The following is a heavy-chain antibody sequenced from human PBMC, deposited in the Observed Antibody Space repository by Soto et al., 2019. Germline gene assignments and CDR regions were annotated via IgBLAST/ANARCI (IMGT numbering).Heavy chain of an antibody. CDR2: VSSKGNNYAT. CDR1: GFTFSGSA. CDR3: TRLTVTDDYDYYYGMDV. D-gene: IGHD4-17*01. Sequence: EVQLVESGGGLVQPGGSLKLSCAASGFTFSGSAMHWVRQASGKGLEWLGRVSSKGNNYATAYAASVKGRFIITRAESKIKAYQQMNSLKSEDTAVYYCTRLTVTDDYDYYYGMDVWGQGTTVTVSS. J-gene: IGHJ6*02. V-gene: IGHV3-73*01.